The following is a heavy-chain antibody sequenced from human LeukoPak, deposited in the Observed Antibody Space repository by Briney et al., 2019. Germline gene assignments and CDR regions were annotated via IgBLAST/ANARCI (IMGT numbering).Heavy chain of an antibody. CDR3: ARTSVGYSSSWYGQWEAFDI. V-gene: IGHV4-61*02. J-gene: IGHJ3*02. CDR2: IYTSGST. CDR1: GGSISSGSYY. Sequence: SQTLSLTCTVSGGSISSGSYYWSWIRQPAGKGLEWIGRIYTSGSTNYNPSHKSRVTISVDTSKNQFSLKLSSVAAADTAVYYCARTSVGYSSSWYGQWEAFDIWGQGTMVTVSS. D-gene: IGHD6-13*01.